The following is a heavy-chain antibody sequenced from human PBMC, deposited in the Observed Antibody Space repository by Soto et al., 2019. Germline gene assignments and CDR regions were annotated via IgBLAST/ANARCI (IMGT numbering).Heavy chain of an antibody. CDR1: GGTFSSYA. V-gene: IGHV1-69*12. CDR2: IVPIVDTS. J-gene: IGHJ4*02. D-gene: IGHD5-12*01. CDR3: VRVVAIPGYPDN. Sequence: QVQLVQSGAEVRQPASSVKVSCKTSGGTFSSYAISWVRQAPGQGLEWMGGIVPIVDTSTYAQKFQCRVTITADESTSTGYMELSSLRSDDTAVYYCVRVVAIPGYPDNWGQGTLVTVSS.